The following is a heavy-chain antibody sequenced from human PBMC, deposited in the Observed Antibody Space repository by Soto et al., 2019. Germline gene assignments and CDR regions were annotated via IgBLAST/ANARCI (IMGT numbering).Heavy chain of an antibody. V-gene: IGHV4-34*01. CDR3: ASSVILAHYYGSGSYLDY. Sequence: SETLSLTCAVYGGSFSGYYWSWIRQPPGKGLEWIGEINHSGSTNYNPSLKSRVTISVDTSKNQFSLKLSSVTAADTAVYYCASSVILAHYYGSGSYLDYWGQGTLVTVSS. D-gene: IGHD3-10*01. CDR2: INHSGST. J-gene: IGHJ4*02. CDR1: GGSFSGYY.